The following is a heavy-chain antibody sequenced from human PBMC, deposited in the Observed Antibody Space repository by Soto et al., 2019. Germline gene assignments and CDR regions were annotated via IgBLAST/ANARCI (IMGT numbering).Heavy chain of an antibody. CDR1: GYTFTSYG. D-gene: IGHD3-9*01. Sequence: ASVKVSCKASGYTFTSYGISWVRQAPGQGLEWMGWISAYNGNTNYAQKLQGRVTMTTDTSTSTAYMELRSLRSDDTAVYYCARDQIRRVLTGYHPWGQGTLVTVSS. CDR2: ISAYNGNT. V-gene: IGHV1-18*01. J-gene: IGHJ5*02. CDR3: ARDQIRRVLTGYHP.